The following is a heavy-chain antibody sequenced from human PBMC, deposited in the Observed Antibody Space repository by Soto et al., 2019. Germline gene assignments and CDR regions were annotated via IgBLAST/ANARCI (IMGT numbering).Heavy chain of an antibody. CDR1: GFTFSSYW. CDR2: INGDGSST. V-gene: IGHV3-74*01. D-gene: IGHD6-13*01. CDR3: ARVMDRSWNYYGMDV. J-gene: IGHJ6*02. Sequence: HPGGSLRLSCAASGFTFSSYWMHWVRQAPGKGLVWVSRINGDGSSTSYADSVKGRFTISRDNAKNTLYLQMNSLRAEDTAVYYCARVMDRSWNYYGMDVWGQGTTVTVSS.